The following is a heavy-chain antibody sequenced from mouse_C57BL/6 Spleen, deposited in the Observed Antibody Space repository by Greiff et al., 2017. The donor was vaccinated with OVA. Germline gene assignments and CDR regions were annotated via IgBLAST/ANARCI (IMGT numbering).Heavy chain of an antibody. CDR1: GFTFSDYY. J-gene: IGHJ2*01. Sequence: EVQLVESEGGLVQPGSSMKLSCTASGFTFSDYYMAWVRQVPEKGLEWVANINYDGSSTYYLDSLKSRFIISRDNAKNILYLQMSSLKSEDTATYYCARSPDYFDYWGKGTTLTVSS. CDR2: INYDGSST. V-gene: IGHV5-16*01. CDR3: ARSPDYFDY.